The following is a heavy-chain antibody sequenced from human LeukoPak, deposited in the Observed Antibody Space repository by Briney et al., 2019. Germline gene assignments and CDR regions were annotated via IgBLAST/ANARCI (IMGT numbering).Heavy chain of an antibody. CDR1: GGSISSYY. V-gene: IGHV4-59*01. CDR3: ARTGRDGYKKTYDY. J-gene: IGHJ4*02. Sequence: SETLSLTCTVSGGSISSYYWSWIRQPPGKGLEWIGYIYYSGSTNYNPSLKSRVTISVDTSKNQFSLKLSSVTAADTAVYYCARTGRDGYKKTYDYWGQGTLVTVSS. D-gene: IGHD5-24*01. CDR2: IYYSGST.